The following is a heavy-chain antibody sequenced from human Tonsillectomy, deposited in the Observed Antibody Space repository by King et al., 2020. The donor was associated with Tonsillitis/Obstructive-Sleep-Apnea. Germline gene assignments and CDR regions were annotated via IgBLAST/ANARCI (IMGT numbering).Heavy chain of an antibody. D-gene: IGHD3-3*01. J-gene: IGHJ4*02. CDR1: GFTFSNVW. CDR3: TTDPGITIFGVVTDY. CDR2: IKSKTDGGTT. V-gene: IGHV3-15*01. Sequence: VQLVESGGGLVKPGGSLRLSCAAPGFTFSNVWMSWVRQAPGKGLEWVGRIKSKTDGGTTEYAAPVKGRFTISRDDSKNTLYLQMNSLKTEDTAVYYCTTDPGITIFGVVTDYWGQGTLVTVSS.